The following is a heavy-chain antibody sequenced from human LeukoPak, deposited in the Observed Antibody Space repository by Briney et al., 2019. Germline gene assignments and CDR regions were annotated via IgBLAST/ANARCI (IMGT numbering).Heavy chain of an antibody. J-gene: IGHJ3*01. CDR1: GGSISNYY. Sequence: SETLSLTCTVSGGSISNYYWSWIRQSAGKGLEWIGRIHSSGSTNFNRSLRSRVTMSADTSKHQFSLWLTSVTGADTALYYCARGIATITQDSFDVWGLGTMVTVSS. CDR3: ARGIATITQDSFDV. D-gene: IGHD1-26*01. CDR2: IHSSGST. V-gene: IGHV4-4*07.